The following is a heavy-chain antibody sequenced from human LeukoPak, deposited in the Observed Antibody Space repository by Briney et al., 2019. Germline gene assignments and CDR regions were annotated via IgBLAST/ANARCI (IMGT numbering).Heavy chain of an antibody. CDR3: ARGRPHGNDY. V-gene: IGHV3-74*01. Sequence: GGSLRLSCAASGFTFSSYWMNWVRQAPGKGLVWVSRIASEGSSTTYADSVKGRFSISRDNAKNTLYLQMNSLRVEDTAVYYCARGRPHGNDYWGQGTLVTVSS. J-gene: IGHJ4*02. D-gene: IGHD4-23*01. CDR2: IASEGSST. CDR1: GFTFSSYW.